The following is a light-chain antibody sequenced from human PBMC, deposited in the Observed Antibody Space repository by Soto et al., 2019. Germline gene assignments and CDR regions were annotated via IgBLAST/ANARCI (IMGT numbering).Light chain of an antibody. J-gene: IGKJ4*01. Sequence: EIVLTQSPATLSLSPWERSTLSCRASQSVSSYLAWYQQKPGQAPRLLIYDASNRTTCIPSRFSGSGSGTDFTLIISSLEPEDFAVYYCQQRSNWPPLTFGGWTKVEIK. CDR3: QQRSNWPPLT. V-gene: IGKV3-11*01. CDR1: QSVSSY. CDR2: DAS.